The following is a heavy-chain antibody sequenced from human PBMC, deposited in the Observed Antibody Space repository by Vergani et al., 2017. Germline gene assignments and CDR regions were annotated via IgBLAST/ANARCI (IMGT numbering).Heavy chain of an antibody. V-gene: IGHV3-48*01. CDR3: ASLQVVVIDNWFDP. CDR2: ISSSSSTI. J-gene: IGHJ5*02. Sequence: DVQMVESGGGLVQPGGSLRLSCAASGFTFSSYSMNWVRQAPGKGLEWVSYISSSSSTIYYADSVKGRFTISRDNAKNSLYLQMNSLRAEDTAVYYCASLQVVVIDNWFDPWGQGTLVTVSS. D-gene: IGHD3-22*01. CDR1: GFTFSSYS.